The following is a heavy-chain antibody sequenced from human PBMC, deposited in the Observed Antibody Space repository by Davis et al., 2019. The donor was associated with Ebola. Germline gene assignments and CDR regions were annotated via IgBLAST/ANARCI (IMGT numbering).Heavy chain of an antibody. V-gene: IGHV3-53*01. D-gene: IGHD1-1*01. CDR2: IFSAGST. CDR3: ARDPGGHYAMDV. J-gene: IGHJ6*02. CDR1: GFTFSSYS. Sequence: GESLKISCAASGFTFSSYSMNWVRQAPGKGLEWVSIIFSAGSTNYADSVKGRFTISRDNLKNTLYLEMNNLRAEDTAVYYCARDPGGHYAMDVWGQGTTVTVSS.